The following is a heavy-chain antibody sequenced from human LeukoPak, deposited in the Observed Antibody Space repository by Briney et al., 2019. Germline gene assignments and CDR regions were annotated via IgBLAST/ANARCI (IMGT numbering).Heavy chain of an antibody. CDR2: IYWNDDK. CDR3: AHRPRAITNTVFYD. CDR1: GFSLSTSGVG. J-gene: IGHJ4*02. Sequence: SGPTLVNPTQTLTLTCTFSGFSLSTSGVGVGWIRQPPGKALEWLALIYWNDDKRYSPSLNSRLTITKDTSKNQVVLTMINMDPVDTATYYCAHRPRAITNTVFYDWGQGTLVTVSS. V-gene: IGHV2-5*01. D-gene: IGHD1-20*01.